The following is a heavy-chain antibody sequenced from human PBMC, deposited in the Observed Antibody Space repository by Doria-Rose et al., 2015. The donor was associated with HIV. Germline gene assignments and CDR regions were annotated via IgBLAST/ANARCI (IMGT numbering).Heavy chain of an antibody. D-gene: IGHD3-10*01. CDR3: ARGSYGAFDI. CDR2: IKQDGSEK. CDR1: GFTFSTYR. V-gene: IGHV3-7*01. J-gene: IGHJ3*02. Sequence: GGGLVQPGGSLRLSCAASGFTFSTYRMHWVRQAPGKGLEWVANIKQDGSEKSYVDSVEGRFTISRDDAKNSLYLQMNSLRAEDTAVYYCARGSYGAFDIWGQGTMITVSS.